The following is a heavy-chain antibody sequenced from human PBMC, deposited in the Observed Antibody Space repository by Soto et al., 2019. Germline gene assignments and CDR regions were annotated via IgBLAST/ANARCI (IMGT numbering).Heavy chain of an antibody. V-gene: IGHV1-3*01. Sequence: ASVKVSCKASGYTFTSYAMHWVRQAPGQRLEWMGWINAGNGNTKYSQKFQGRVTITRDTSASTAYMELSSLRSEDTAVYYCAREVVPAAVLYYFDYWGQGTLVTVSS. CDR1: GYTFTSYA. J-gene: IGHJ4*02. D-gene: IGHD2-2*01. CDR2: INAGNGNT. CDR3: AREVVPAAVLYYFDY.